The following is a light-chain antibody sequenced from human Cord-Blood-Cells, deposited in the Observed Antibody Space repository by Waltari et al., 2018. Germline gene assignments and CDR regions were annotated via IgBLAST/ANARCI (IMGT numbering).Light chain of an antibody. CDR2: EDS. Sequence: SSELTQPPSVSVSPGQTARITCSRDALPKKYASWYQQKSGQAPVLVIYEDSKRPSGIPERFSGSSSGTMATLTISGAQVEDEADYYCYSTDSSGNHKVFGTGTKVTVL. CDR1: ALPKKY. V-gene: IGLV3-10*01. CDR3: YSTDSSGNHKV. J-gene: IGLJ1*01.